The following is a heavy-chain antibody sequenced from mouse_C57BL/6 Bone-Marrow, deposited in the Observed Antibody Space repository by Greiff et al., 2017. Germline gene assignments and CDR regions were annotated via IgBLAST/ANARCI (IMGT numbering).Heavy chain of an antibody. CDR2: INPSSGYT. D-gene: IGHD2-5*01. V-gene: IGHV1-4*01. J-gene: IGHJ3*01. CDR1: GYTFTSYT. Sequence: VMLVESGAELARPGASVKMSCKASGYTFTSYTMHWVKQRPGQGLEWIGYINPSSGYTKYNQTLKDKATLTADKSSSTAYMQLSSLTSEDSSVYYCARSNYAYWGQGTLVTVSA. CDR3: ARSNYAY.